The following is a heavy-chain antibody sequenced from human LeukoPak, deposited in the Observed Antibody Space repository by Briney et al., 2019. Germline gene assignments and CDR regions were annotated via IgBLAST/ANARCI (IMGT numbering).Heavy chain of an antibody. V-gene: IGHV3-30*02. CDR1: GFTFSSYG. CDR2: IRYDGSNK. Sequence: GGSLRLSCAASGFTFSSYGMHWVRQAPGKGLERVAFIRYDGSNKYYADSVKGRFTISRDNSKNTLYLQMNSLRAEDTAVYYCAKDFGSGSYYFDYWGQGTLVTVSS. J-gene: IGHJ4*02. CDR3: AKDFGSGSYYFDY. D-gene: IGHD3-3*01.